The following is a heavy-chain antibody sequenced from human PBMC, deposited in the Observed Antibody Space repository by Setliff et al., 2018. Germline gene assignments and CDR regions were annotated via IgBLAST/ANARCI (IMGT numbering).Heavy chain of an antibody. CDR3: ARLAGTMTIYGYYHYYMDV. D-gene: IGHD3-22*01. CDR1: GFIFSTYL. CDR2: IKQDGSEK. J-gene: IGHJ6*03. Sequence: LRLSCAASGFIFSTYLMSWVRQAPGKGLEWVANIKQDGSEKYYVDSVKGRFTISRDNAKSSLYLQMNSLRAEDTAVYYCARLAGTMTIYGYYHYYMDVWGKGTTVTVSS. V-gene: IGHV3-7*01.